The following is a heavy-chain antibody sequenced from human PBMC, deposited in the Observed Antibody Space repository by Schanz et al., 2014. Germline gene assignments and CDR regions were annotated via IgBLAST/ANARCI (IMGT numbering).Heavy chain of an antibody. Sequence: QVQLVESGGGVVRPGRSLRLSCAASGFTFSDYYMTWIRQAPGKGLEWVSYINGGGETTYYADSVRGRFTISRDNAKNSLFLQMNSLRAEDTAKYYCARGNYGMDVWGQGTLVTVSS. V-gene: IGHV3-11*01. CDR1: GFTFSDYY. CDR3: ARGNYGMDV. J-gene: IGHJ6*02. CDR2: INGGGETT.